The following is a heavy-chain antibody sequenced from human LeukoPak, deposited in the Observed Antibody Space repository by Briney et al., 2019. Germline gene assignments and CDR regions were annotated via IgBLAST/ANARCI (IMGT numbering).Heavy chain of an antibody. Sequence: PGGSLRLSCAASGFTFSSYSMNWVRQAPGKGLEWVSSISSSSSYIYYADSVKGRFTISRDNAKNSLYLQMNSLRAEDTAVYYCAREGNKATEFDYWGQGTLVTVSS. CDR2: ISSSSSYI. CDR1: GFTFSSYS. J-gene: IGHJ4*02. D-gene: IGHD1/OR15-1a*01. V-gene: IGHV3-21*01. CDR3: AREGNKATEFDY.